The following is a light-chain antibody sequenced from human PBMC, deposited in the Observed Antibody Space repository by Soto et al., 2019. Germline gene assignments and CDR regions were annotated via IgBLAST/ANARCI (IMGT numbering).Light chain of an antibody. V-gene: IGKV4-1*01. Sequence: DIVMTQSPDSLAVSLGERATINCKSSQSVLYSSNNKNYLGWYQQEPGQPPKLLIYWASTRESGVPDRFSGSGSGTDFTLTISSLQAEDVAVYYCQQYYSTPTFGQGTKVEIK. CDR3: QQYYSTPT. CDR1: QSVLYSSNNKNY. J-gene: IGKJ1*01. CDR2: WAS.